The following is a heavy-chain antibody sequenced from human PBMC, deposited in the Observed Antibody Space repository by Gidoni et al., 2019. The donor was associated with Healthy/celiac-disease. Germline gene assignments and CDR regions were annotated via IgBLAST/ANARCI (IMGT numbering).Heavy chain of an antibody. CDR2: IYSGGST. CDR1: GFTVSSNY. V-gene: IGHV3-66*02. J-gene: IGHJ4*02. Sequence: EVQLVESGGGLVQPGGSLRLSCAASGFTVSSNYISWVRQAPGKGLEWVSVIYSGGSTYYADSVKGRFTISRDNSKNTLYLQMNSLRAEDTAVYYCARDLGVYGSGSYFQANWGQGTLVTVSS. D-gene: IGHD3-10*01. CDR3: ARDLGVYGSGSYFQAN.